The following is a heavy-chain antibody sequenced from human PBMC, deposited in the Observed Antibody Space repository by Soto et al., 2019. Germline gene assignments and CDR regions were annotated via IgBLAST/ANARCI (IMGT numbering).Heavy chain of an antibody. CDR3: ARETYNSGESAFDI. V-gene: IGHV1-8*01. Sequence: GASVKVSCKASRYPFTSYDIHWVRQATGQGLEWMGWMNPNSGNTAFAQKFQDRVTMTRNTSTRIAYMELSSLRSEDTAVYYCARETYNSGESAFDIWG. D-gene: IGHD3-22*01. CDR1: RYPFTSYD. J-gene: IGHJ3*02. CDR2: MNPNSGNT.